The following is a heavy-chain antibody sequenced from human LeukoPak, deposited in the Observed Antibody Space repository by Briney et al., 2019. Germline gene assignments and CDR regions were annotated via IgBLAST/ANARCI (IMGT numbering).Heavy chain of an antibody. CDR1: GGSISSSSYY. V-gene: IGHV4-39*07. CDR3: ARGVRDSRWRDGDAFDT. D-gene: IGHD4-23*01. Sequence: SETLSLTCTVSGGSISSSSYYWGWIRQPPGEGLEWIGSIYYSGSTYYNPSLKSRVTISVDTSKNQFSLKLSSVTAADTAVYYCARGVRDSRWRDGDAFDTWGQGTMVTVSS. J-gene: IGHJ3*02. CDR2: IYYSGST.